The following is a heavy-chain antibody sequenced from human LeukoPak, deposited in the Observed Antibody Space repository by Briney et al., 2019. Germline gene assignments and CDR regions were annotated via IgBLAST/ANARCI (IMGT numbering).Heavy chain of an antibody. CDR3: ARDRGYYDSSGYFP. D-gene: IGHD3-22*01. Sequence: GGSLRLSCAASGFTFSSYGMSWVRQAPGKGLEWVANIKQDGSEKYYVDSVKGRFTISRDNAKNTLYLQMSSLRAEDTAVYYCARDRGYYDSSGYFPWGQGTLVTVSS. V-gene: IGHV3-7*01. J-gene: IGHJ5*02. CDR2: IKQDGSEK. CDR1: GFTFSSYG.